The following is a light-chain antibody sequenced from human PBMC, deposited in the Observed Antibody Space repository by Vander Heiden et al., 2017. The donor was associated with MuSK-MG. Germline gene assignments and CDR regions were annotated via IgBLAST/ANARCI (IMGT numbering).Light chain of an antibody. CDR1: QSVSSY. Sequence: ELVLTQSPPTLSLSPGERATLSCRASQSVSSYLAWYQQKPGQAPRLLIYDASNRATGIPARFSGSGSGTDFTLTISSLEPEDFAVYYCQQRSNWPPVLTFGGGTKVEIK. V-gene: IGKV3-11*01. J-gene: IGKJ4*01. CDR3: QQRSNWPPVLT. CDR2: DAS.